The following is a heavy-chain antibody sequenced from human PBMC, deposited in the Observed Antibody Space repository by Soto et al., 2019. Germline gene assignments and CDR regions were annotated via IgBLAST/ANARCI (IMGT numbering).Heavy chain of an antibody. Sequence: GASVKVSCKASGYTFTSYAMHWVRQAPGQRLEWMGWINAGNGNTKYSQKFQGRVTITRDTSASTAYMELSSLRSEDTAVYYCARSRMVYAIPLNWXDPWGQGTLVTVSS. V-gene: IGHV1-3*01. J-gene: IGHJ5*02. CDR2: INAGNGNT. D-gene: IGHD2-8*01. CDR3: ARSRMVYAIPLNWXDP. CDR1: GYTFTSYA.